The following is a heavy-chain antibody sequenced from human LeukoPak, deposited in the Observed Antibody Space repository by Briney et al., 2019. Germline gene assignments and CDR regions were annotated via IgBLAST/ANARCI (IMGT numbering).Heavy chain of an antibody. V-gene: IGHV3-30-3*01. Sequence: GGSLRLSCAASGFTFSSYAMHWVRQAPGKGLEWVAVISYDGSNKYYADSVKGRFTISRDNSKNTLYLQMNSLRAEDTAVYYCAREGYDFWSGYDTNWFDPWGQGTLVTVSS. CDR1: GFTFSSYA. D-gene: IGHD3-3*01. CDR3: AREGYDFWSGYDTNWFDP. CDR2: ISYDGSNK. J-gene: IGHJ5*02.